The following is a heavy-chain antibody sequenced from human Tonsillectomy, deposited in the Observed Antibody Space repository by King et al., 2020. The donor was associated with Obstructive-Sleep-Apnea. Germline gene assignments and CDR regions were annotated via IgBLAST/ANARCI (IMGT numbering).Heavy chain of an antibody. J-gene: IGHJ4*02. CDR3: AREEYIAVAVYFDY. V-gene: IGHV5-51*01. D-gene: IGHD6-19*01. CDR1: GYSFTNYW. CDR2: IYPSDSDT. Sequence: EVQLVESRAEVKKPGESLKISCKGSGYSFTNYWIGWVRQMPGKGLEWMGIIYPSDSDTRYSPSFHGQVTISADKSISTAYLQWSSLKASDTAMYYCAREEYIAVAVYFDYWGQGTLVTVSS.